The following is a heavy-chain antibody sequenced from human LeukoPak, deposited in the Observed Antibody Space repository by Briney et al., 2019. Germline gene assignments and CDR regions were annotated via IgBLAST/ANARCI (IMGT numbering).Heavy chain of an antibody. CDR3: ARGYCTSSSCYNDY. D-gene: IGHD2-2*02. Sequence: GRSLRLSCAASGFTFSSYAFHWVRQAPGKGLEWVATMSFDVNNKYYADSVRGRFTISRDNSKNTLYLQMNSLRAEDTAVYSCARGYCTSSSCYNDYWGQGTLVTVSS. CDR2: MSFDVNNK. CDR1: GFTFSSYA. J-gene: IGHJ4*02. V-gene: IGHV3-30*04.